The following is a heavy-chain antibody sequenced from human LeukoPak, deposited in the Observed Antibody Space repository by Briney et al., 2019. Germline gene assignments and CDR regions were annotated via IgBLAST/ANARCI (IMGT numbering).Heavy chain of an antibody. CDR3: ARERYCGSTSCYAFDY. D-gene: IGHD2-2*01. Sequence: ASVKVSCKASGGTFSSYAISWVRQAPGQGLEWMGRIIPIFGTANYAQKFQGRVTITTDESTSTAYMELSSLRSEDTAVYYCARERYCGSTSCYAFDYWGQGTLVTVSS. J-gene: IGHJ4*02. CDR1: GGTFSSYA. V-gene: IGHV1-69*05. CDR2: IIPIFGTA.